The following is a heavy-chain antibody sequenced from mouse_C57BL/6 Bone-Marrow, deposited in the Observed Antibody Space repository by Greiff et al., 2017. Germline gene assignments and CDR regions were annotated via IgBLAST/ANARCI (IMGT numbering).Heavy chain of an antibody. CDR1: GFSFNTYA. CDR3: GRQGRYYFDY. V-gene: IGHV10-1*01. CDR2: IRSKSNNYAK. J-gene: IGHJ2*01. Sequence: EVQLQESGGGLVQPKGSLKLSCAASGFSFNTYAMNWVRQAPGKGLEWVARIRSKSNNYAKYYADSVKDRFTISRDDSESMLYLQMNNMKTEDTAMYYCGRQGRYYFDYWGQGTTLTVSS.